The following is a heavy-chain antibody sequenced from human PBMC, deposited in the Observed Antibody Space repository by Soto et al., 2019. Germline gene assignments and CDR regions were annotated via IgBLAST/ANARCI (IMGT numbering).Heavy chain of an antibody. D-gene: IGHD6-19*01. Sequence: ASVKVSCKASGYTFTSYAMHWVRQAPGQRLEWMGWINAGNGNTKYSQKFQGRVTITRDTSASTAYMELSSLRSEDTAVYYCARDTIAVAGSFDYWGQGTLVTVPQ. CDR1: GYTFTSYA. V-gene: IGHV1-3*01. CDR2: INAGNGNT. CDR3: ARDTIAVAGSFDY. J-gene: IGHJ4*02.